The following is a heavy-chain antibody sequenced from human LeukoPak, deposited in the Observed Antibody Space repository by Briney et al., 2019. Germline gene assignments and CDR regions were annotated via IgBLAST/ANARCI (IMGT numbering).Heavy chain of an antibody. CDR2: IYYSGST. Sequence: SETLSLTCTVSGGSISSGDYYWSWIRQPPGKGLEWIGYIYYSGSTYYNPSLKSRVTISVDTSKNQFSLKLSSVTAADTAVYYCAADTIFGVVIYNYWGQGTLVTVSS. CDR1: GGSISSGDYY. D-gene: IGHD3-3*01. CDR3: AADTIFGVVIYNY. V-gene: IGHV4-30-4*01. J-gene: IGHJ4*02.